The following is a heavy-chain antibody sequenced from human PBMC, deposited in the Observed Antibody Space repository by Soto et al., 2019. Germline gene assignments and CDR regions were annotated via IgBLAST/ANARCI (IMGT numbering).Heavy chain of an antibody. Sequence: GGSLRLSCAASGFTFSSYGMHWVRQAPGKGLEWVAVIWYDGSNKYYADSVKGRFTISRDNSKNTLYLQMNSLRAEDTAVYYCARDPGSSIAARLVFDYWGQGTLVTVSS. J-gene: IGHJ4*02. CDR1: GFTFSSYG. CDR3: ARDPGSSIAARLVFDY. CDR2: IWYDGSNK. V-gene: IGHV3-33*01. D-gene: IGHD6-6*01.